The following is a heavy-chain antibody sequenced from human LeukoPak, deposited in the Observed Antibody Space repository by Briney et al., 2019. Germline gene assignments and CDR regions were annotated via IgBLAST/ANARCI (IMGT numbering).Heavy chain of an antibody. J-gene: IGHJ5*02. CDR1: GYTFTSYG. Sequence: GASVKVSCKASGYTFTSYGISWVRQAPGQGLEWMGWISAYNGNTNYAQKLQGRVTMTTDTSTSTAYMELRSLRSDDTAVYYCARDLVDTAMVTGWFDPWGQGTLVTVSS. CDR3: ARDLVDTAMVTGWFDP. V-gene: IGHV1-18*01. D-gene: IGHD5-18*01. CDR2: ISAYNGNT.